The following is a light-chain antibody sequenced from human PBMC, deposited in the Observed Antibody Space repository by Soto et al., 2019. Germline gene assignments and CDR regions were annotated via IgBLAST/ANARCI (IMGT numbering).Light chain of an antibody. CDR3: SLYTSSDTPYV. Sequence: QSALTQPASVSGSPGQSITISCTGTSSDVGAYDYVSWYQQHPDKAPKLIIYVVSNRPSGVSSNTVSLTISGLQAEDEADYYCSLYTSSDTPYVFGTGTKVTVL. CDR1: SSDVGAYDY. CDR2: VVS. V-gene: IGLV2-14*01. J-gene: IGLJ1*01.